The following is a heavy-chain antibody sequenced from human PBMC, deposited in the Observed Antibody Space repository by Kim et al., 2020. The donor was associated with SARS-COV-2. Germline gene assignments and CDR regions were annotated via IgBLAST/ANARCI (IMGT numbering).Heavy chain of an antibody. Sequence: SETLSLTCTVSGGSISSSSYYWGWIRQPPGKGLEWIGSIYYSGSTYYNPSLKSRVTISVDTSKNQFSLKLSSVTAADTAVYYCASYAVAGTWYFDYWGQGTLVTVSS. V-gene: IGHV4-39*01. J-gene: IGHJ4*02. CDR1: GGSISSSSYY. D-gene: IGHD6-19*01. CDR2: IYYSGST. CDR3: ASYAVAGTWYFDY.